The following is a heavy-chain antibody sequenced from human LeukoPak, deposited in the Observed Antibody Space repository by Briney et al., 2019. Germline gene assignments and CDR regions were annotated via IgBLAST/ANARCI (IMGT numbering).Heavy chain of an antibody. Sequence: GGSLRLSCAASGFTFSSFAMSWVRQAPGKGLEWVSAISGSGGSTFYADSVKGRFTISRDNSENTLFLQMNGLRAEDTAVYYCAKDRSCSGSSCNVGSWGQGTMVTVSS. CDR1: GFTFSSFA. CDR2: ISGSGGST. J-gene: IGHJ3*01. V-gene: IGHV3-23*01. D-gene: IGHD2-2*01. CDR3: AKDRSCSGSSCNVGS.